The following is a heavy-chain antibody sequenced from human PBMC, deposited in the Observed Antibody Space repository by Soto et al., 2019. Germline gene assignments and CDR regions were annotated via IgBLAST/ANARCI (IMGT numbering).Heavy chain of an antibody. Sequence: SVKVSCKASGFTFTSSAVQWVRQARGQRLEWIGWIVVGSGNTNYAQKFQERVTITRDMSTSTAYMELSSLRSEDTAVYYCAADLNVNYGDPYYYYYGMDVWGQGTTVTVSS. J-gene: IGHJ6*02. D-gene: IGHD4-17*01. CDR3: AADLNVNYGDPYYYYYGMDV. CDR2: IVVGSGNT. V-gene: IGHV1-58*01. CDR1: GFTFTSSA.